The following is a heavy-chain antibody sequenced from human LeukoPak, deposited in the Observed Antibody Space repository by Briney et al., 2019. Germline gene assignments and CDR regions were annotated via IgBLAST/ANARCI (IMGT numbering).Heavy chain of an antibody. CDR3: AKKFRGTTVISGDYFDY. CDR2: ISWNSGSI. J-gene: IGHJ4*02. V-gene: IGHV3-9*01. D-gene: IGHD4-17*01. Sequence: GGSLRLSCAASGFTFDDYAMHWVRQAPGKGLEWVSGISWNSGSIGYADSVKGRFTISRDNAKNSLYLQMNSQRAEDTAVYYCAKKFRGTTVISGDYFDYWGQGTLVTVSS. CDR1: GFTFDDYA.